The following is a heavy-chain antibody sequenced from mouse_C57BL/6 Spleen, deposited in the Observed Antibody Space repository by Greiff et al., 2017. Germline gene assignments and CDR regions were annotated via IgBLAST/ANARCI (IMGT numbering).Heavy chain of an antibody. J-gene: IGHJ1*03. CDR1: GYSITSCYY. Sequence: ESGPGLVKPSQSLSLTCSVTGYSITSCYYWNWIRQFPGNKLEWMGYISYDGSNNYNPSLKNRISITRDTSKNQFFLKLNSVTTEDTATYYCARDRGYGSSHWYFDVWGTGTTVTVSS. CDR3: ARDRGYGSSHWYFDV. V-gene: IGHV3-6*01. CDR2: ISYDGSN. D-gene: IGHD1-1*01.